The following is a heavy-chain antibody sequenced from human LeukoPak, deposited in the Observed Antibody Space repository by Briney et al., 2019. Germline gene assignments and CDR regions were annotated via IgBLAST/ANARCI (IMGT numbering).Heavy chain of an antibody. CDR1: GGTFSSYA. D-gene: IGHD6-25*01. Sequence: PVKVSCKASGGTFSSYAISWVRQAPGQGLEWMGRIIPILGIANYAQKFQGRVTITADKSTSTAYMELSSLRSEDTAVYYCASSRITGYSSGPDYWGQGTLVTVSS. CDR3: ASSRITGYSSGPDY. CDR2: IIPILGIA. J-gene: IGHJ4*02. V-gene: IGHV1-69*04.